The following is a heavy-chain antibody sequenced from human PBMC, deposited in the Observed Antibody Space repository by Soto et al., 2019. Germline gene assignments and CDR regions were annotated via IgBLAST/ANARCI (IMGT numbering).Heavy chain of an antibody. Sequence: QVQLVQSGAEVKKPGASVTVSCKASGYTFSVYYLHWVRQAPGQGPEWMGWINPNSGRTKFAQNFKGRVTMTRDTSVRTAFMELNWLKSDDTAVYYCARESGGATATLDYYYFYMDVWGKGTTVTVSS. CDR1: GYTFSVYY. J-gene: IGHJ6*03. CDR3: ARESGGATATLDYYYFYMDV. D-gene: IGHD5-12*01. CDR2: INPNSGRT. V-gene: IGHV1-2*02.